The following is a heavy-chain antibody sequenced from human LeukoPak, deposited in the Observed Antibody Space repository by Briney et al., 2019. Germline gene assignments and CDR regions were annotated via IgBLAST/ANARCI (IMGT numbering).Heavy chain of an antibody. D-gene: IGHD3-10*01. CDR3: ARRRGITPNWSDP. CDR1: GGSISSSSYY. J-gene: IGHJ5*02. CDR2: IYYSGTT. V-gene: IGHV4-39*01. Sequence: SETLSLTCTVSGGSISSSSYYWGWIRQPPGKGLEWIGNIYYSGTTYYNPSLKSRVTISIDTSKNQFSPKLSSVTAADTAVYYCARRRGITPNWSDPWGQGTLVTVSS.